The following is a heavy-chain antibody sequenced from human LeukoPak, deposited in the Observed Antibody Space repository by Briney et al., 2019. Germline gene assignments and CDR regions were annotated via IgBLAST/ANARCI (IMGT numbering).Heavy chain of an antibody. V-gene: IGHV3-23*01. Sequence: GGSLRLSCAAPGFTFSSYAMSWVRQAPGKGLEWVSAISGSGGSTYYADSVKGRFTISRDNSKNTLYLQMNSLRAEDTAVYYCAKIEGYDSSGYYYVGPYFDYWGQGTLVTVSS. CDR1: GFTFSSYA. J-gene: IGHJ4*02. CDR2: ISGSGGST. D-gene: IGHD3-22*01. CDR3: AKIEGYDSSGYYYVGPYFDY.